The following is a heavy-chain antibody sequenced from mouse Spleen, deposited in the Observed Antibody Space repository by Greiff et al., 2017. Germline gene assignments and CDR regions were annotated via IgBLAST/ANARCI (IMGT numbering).Heavy chain of an antibody. CDR1: GFTFSSFG. V-gene: IGHV5-17*02. CDR3: ARREFSY. J-gene: IGHJ3*01. Sequence: EVQGVESGGGLVQPGGSRKLSCAASGFTFSSFGMHWVRQAPEKGLEWVAYISSGSSTIYYADTVKGRFTISRDNPKNTLFLQMTSLRSEDTAMYYCARREFSYWGQGTLVTVSA. CDR2: ISSGSSTI.